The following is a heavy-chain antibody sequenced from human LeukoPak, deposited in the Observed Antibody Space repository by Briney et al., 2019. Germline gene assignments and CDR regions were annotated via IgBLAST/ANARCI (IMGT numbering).Heavy chain of an antibody. CDR3: ARVRAAGAFDI. V-gene: IGHV3-7*01. CDR1: GFTFSSYW. CDR2: IKYDGGEK. J-gene: IGHJ3*02. D-gene: IGHD6-25*01. Sequence: GGSLRLSCAVSGFTFSSYWMSWVRQAPGKGLEWVANIKYDGGEKWYVDSVKGRFTISRDNAENSLYLQMNSLRVEDTAVYYCARVRAAGAFDIWGQGTMVTVSS.